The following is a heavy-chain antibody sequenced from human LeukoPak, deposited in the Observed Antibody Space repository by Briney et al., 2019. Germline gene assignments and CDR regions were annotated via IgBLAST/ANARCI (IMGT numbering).Heavy chain of an antibody. CDR2: INPNSGGT. CDR1: GYTFTDYY. CDR3: ARDSSNWSFDY. V-gene: IGHV1-2*02. D-gene: IGHD6-13*01. J-gene: IGHJ4*02. Sequence: ASVKVSCKASGYTFTDYYMHWVRQAPGQGLEWMGWINPNSGGTSYAQKFQGRVTLTRDTSTNTHYMELSSLRSEDTAIYYCARDSSNWSFDYWGQGTPVTVSS.